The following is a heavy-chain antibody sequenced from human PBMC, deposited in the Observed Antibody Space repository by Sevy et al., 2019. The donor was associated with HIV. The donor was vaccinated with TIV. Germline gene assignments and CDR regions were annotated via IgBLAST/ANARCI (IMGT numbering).Heavy chain of an antibody. CDR2: ISSSSSYI. D-gene: IGHD6-19*01. J-gene: IGHJ4*02. Sequence: GESLKISCAASGFTFSSYSMNWVRQAPGKGLEWVPSISSSSSYIYYADSVKGRFTISRDNAKNSLYLQMNSLRAEDTAVYYCAREYSSGWYFPFDYWGQGTLVTVSS. CDR1: GFTFSSYS. CDR3: AREYSSGWYFPFDY. V-gene: IGHV3-21*01.